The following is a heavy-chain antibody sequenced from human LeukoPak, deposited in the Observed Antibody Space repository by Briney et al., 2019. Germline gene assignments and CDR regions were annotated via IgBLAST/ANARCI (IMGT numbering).Heavy chain of an antibody. V-gene: IGHV1-2*04. CDR3: ATTRHGDGSNSYGMDV. J-gene: IGHJ6*02. Sequence: GASVKVSCKASGFTFTGYFVHLVRQAPGQGLEWMGWINPNSGGTNYAQKFQGWVTMTWDSSLSTAYMEMRRLNSADTAMYYCATTRHGDGSNSYGMDVWGQGTTVTVSS. CDR1: GFTFTGYF. CDR2: INPNSGGT. D-gene: IGHD4-17*01.